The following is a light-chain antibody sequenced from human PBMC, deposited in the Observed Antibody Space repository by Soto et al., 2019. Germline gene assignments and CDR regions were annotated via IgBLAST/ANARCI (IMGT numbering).Light chain of an antibody. J-gene: IGKJ4*01. V-gene: IGKV1-39*01. CDR1: QYITTF. Sequence: DIQMTQSPSSLSASVGDRVTITCRASQYITTFLNWYQHKPGRAPRLLIFAASNLVSGVPSRFSGSGSGTDFTLTISSLQPEDFATYYCQQIYNIPVTFVGGTKVEIK. CDR2: AAS. CDR3: QQIYNIPVT.